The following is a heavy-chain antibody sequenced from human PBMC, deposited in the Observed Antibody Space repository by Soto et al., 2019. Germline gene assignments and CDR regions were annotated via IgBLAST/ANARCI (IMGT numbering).Heavy chain of an antibody. Sequence: QVQLQESGPGLVKPSQTLSLTCTVSGRSISSGDYYWSWIRQPPGKGLEWIGYIYYDWSTYYNPTLKSRLTISMDTSKNQVSLRLTSVTAADTAVYYCVRDPPRRWPPDAFDIWGQGTMVIVSS. CDR2: IYYDWST. CDR3: VRDPPRRWPPDAFDI. J-gene: IGHJ3*02. CDR1: GRSISSGDYY. D-gene: IGHD2-15*01. V-gene: IGHV4-30-4*01.